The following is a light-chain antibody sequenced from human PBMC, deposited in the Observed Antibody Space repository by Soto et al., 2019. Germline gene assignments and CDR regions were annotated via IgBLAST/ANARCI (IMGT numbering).Light chain of an antibody. Sequence: QSVLAQPPSASGTPGQRVTISCSGSSSNIGKNTVNWYQQLPGTAPKLLIHSNGQRPSGVPDRFSGSKSGNSASLAISGLQPEDEADYSCETWDDSLSGPVFGGGTKVTVL. CDR1: SSNIGKNT. CDR3: ETWDDSLSGPV. CDR2: SNG. V-gene: IGLV1-44*01. J-gene: IGLJ2*01.